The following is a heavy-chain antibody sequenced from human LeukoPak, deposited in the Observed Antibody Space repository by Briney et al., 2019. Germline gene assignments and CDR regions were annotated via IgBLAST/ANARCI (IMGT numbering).Heavy chain of an antibody. Sequence: ASVKVSCKASGYTFTSYYMHWVRQAPGQGLEWMGIINPSGGSTSYAQMFQGRVTMTRDTSTSTVYMELSSLRSEDTAVYYCARGFPIVVVPAANNWFDPWGQGTLVTVSS. CDR3: ARGFPIVVVPAANNWFDP. J-gene: IGHJ5*02. CDR2: INPSGGST. D-gene: IGHD2-2*01. CDR1: GYTFTSYY. V-gene: IGHV1-46*03.